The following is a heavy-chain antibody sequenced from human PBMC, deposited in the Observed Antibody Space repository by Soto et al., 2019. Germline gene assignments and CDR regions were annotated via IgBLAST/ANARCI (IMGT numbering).Heavy chain of an antibody. CDR1: GFTFNNYA. D-gene: IGHD3-10*01. CDR2: ISGGGDTT. Sequence: EVQLLESGGGLVQPGGSLRLSCAASGFTFNNYAMTWVRQAPGKGLEWVSAISGGGDTTSYADSVKGRFTVSRDGSKKTLYLQRSRMRAEDTALYYCAKGRGGSGSLTPRVDFWGQGTLVTVSS. J-gene: IGHJ4*02. V-gene: IGHV3-23*01. CDR3: AKGRGGSGSLTPRVDF.